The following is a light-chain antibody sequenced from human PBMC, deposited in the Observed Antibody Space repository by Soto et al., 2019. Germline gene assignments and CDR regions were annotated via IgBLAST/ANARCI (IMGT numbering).Light chain of an antibody. CDR2: KAS. CDR3: QQYGGSSWT. Sequence: DIQMTQSPSSLSASVGDRVTITCRASQTISSWLAWFQQRPGRAPKFLIYKASSLKNGVPLRFSGSGSGTQFTLTISSLQSEDFAVYYCQQYGGSSWTFGQGTKVDIK. J-gene: IGKJ1*01. V-gene: IGKV1-5*03. CDR1: QTISSW.